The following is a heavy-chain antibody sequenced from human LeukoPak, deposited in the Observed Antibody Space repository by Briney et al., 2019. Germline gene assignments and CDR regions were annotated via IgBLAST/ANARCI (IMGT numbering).Heavy chain of an antibody. Sequence: PGGSLRLSCAASGFTFTNYAMNWVRQAPGKGLEWVSAMSGGGGISSMSGSGGSTYYADSVKGRFTISRDNSKKTLYLQMDSLRAEDTAVYYCAKGEKEWELLDHDYWGQGTLVTVSS. D-gene: IGHD1-26*01. CDR3: AKGEKEWELLDHDY. J-gene: IGHJ4*02. CDR2: MSGGGGISSMSGSGGST. CDR1: GFTFTNYA. V-gene: IGHV3-23*01.